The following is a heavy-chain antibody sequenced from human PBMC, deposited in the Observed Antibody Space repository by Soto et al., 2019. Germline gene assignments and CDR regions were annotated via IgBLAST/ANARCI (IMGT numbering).Heavy chain of an antibody. D-gene: IGHD1-26*01. CDR3: ARGDRGAFDL. CDR2: IHSDGSST. CDR1: GFTFSYYW. Sequence: EVQLVESGGGLVQPGESQRLSCAASGFTFSYYWMHWVRQAPGKGLVWVSRIHSDGSSTTYADSVKGRFSISRDNARNTVYLQMNSLRAEDTAVYYCARGDRGAFDLWGQGTVLTVSS. J-gene: IGHJ3*01. V-gene: IGHV3-74*01.